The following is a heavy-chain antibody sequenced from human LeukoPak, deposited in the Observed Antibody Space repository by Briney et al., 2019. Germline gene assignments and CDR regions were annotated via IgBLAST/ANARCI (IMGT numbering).Heavy chain of an antibody. CDR1: GGSISSGSYY. CDR3: ARASSGWYNWFDP. V-gene: IGHV4-61*01. CDR2: IYYSGST. Sequence: PSETLSLTCTVSGGSISSGSYYWSWIRQSPGKGLEWIGYIYYSGSTNFNPSLKSRVTISVDTSKNQFSLKLSSVTAADTAVYYCARASSGWYNWFDPWGQGTLVTVSS. J-gene: IGHJ5*02. D-gene: IGHD6-19*01.